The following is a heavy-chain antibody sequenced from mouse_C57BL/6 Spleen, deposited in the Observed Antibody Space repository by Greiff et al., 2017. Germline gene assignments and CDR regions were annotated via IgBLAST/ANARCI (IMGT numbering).Heavy chain of an antibody. Sequence: QVQLQQPGAELVKPGASVKLSCKASGYTFTSYWMQWVHQRPGQGLEWIGEIDPSDSYTNYNQTFKGKATLTVDTSSSTAYMQLSSLTSEDAAVYYCARGDSYYGSDYWGKGTTLTVSS. D-gene: IGHD1-1*01. CDR2: IDPSDSYT. V-gene: IGHV1-50*01. CDR1: GYTFTSYW. CDR3: ARGDSYYGSDY. J-gene: IGHJ2*01.